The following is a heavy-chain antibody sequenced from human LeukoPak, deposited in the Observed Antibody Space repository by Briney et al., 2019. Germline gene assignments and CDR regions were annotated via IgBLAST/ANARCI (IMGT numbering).Heavy chain of an antibody. Sequence: PSETLSLTCAVYGGSFSGYYWSWIRQPPGKGLEWIGEINHSGSTNYNPSLKSRVTISVDTSKNQFSLKLSSVTAADTAVYYCARARFLEWLLGDYYYYYGMDVWGQGTMVTVSS. V-gene: IGHV4-34*01. J-gene: IGHJ6*02. D-gene: IGHD3-3*01. CDR2: INHSGST. CDR1: GGSFSGYY. CDR3: ARARFLEWLLGDYYYYYGMDV.